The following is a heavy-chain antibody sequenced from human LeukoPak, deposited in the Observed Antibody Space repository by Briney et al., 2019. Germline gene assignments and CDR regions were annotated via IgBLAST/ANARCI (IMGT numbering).Heavy chain of an antibody. CDR2: IIPIFGTA. J-gene: IGHJ4*02. CDR1: GGTFSSYA. CDR3: ARGGGYYDSSGYYLYY. V-gene: IGHV1-69*05. D-gene: IGHD3-22*01. Sequence: SVKVSCKASGGTFSSYAISWVRQAPGQGLEWMGRIIPIFGTANYAQKFQGRVTVTTDESTSTAYMELSSLRSEDTAVYYCARGGGYYDSSGYYLYYWGQGTLVTVSS.